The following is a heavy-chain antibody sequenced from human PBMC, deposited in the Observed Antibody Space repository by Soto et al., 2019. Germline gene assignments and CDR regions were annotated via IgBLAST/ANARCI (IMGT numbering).Heavy chain of an antibody. Sequence: GASVKVSCKASGYTFTGYYMHWVRQAPGQGLEWMGWINPNSGGTNYAQKFQGRVTMTRDTSISTAYMELSRLRSDDTAVYYCARNHDYYDSSGYVDDAFDIWGQGTRVTVSS. CDR2: INPNSGGT. D-gene: IGHD3-22*01. CDR1: GYTFTGYY. V-gene: IGHV1-2*02. J-gene: IGHJ3*02. CDR3: ARNHDYYDSSGYVDDAFDI.